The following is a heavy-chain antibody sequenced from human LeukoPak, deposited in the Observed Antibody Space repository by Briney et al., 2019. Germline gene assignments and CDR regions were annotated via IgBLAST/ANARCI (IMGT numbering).Heavy chain of an antibody. V-gene: IGHV3-7*01. D-gene: IGHD3-22*01. J-gene: IGHJ4*02. CDR2: IKQDGNEK. Sequence: PGGSLRLSCAASGFTFSSYWMSWVRQAPGKGLEWVANIKQDGNEKYYVDSVKGRFTISRDNAKNSLYLQMNSLRAEDTAVYYCARDTYYYDSSGYYPSLLDYWGQGTLVTVSS. CDR3: ARDTYYYDSSGYYPSLLDY. CDR1: GFTFSSYW.